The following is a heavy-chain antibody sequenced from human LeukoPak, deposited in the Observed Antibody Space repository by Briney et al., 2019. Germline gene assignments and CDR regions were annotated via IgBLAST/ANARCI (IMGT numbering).Heavy chain of an antibody. CDR1: GYTFTSYA. CDR3: ARDHGYCTGGTCCPNWFDP. J-gene: IGHJ5*02. CDR2: INAGNDNT. Sequence: ASVKVSCKASGYTFTSYAMHWVRQAPGQRLEWMGWINAGNDNTKYSQKFQGRVTITTDTSASTAYMELSSLRSEDTAVYYCARDHGYCTGGTCCPNWFDPWGQGTLVTVSS. V-gene: IGHV1-3*01. D-gene: IGHD2-8*02.